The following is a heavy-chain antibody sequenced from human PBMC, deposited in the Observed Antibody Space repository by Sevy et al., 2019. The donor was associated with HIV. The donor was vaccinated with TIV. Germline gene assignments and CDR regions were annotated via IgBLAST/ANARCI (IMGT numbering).Heavy chain of an antibody. D-gene: IGHD3-22*01. Sequence: GSLRLSCVASGFKPNPHLMNWVRQAPGKGVERVGNIKEGGNGKYNGDSVKGRFTVSRDNAKNALYLQMYSLRVEDTAVYFCASNTYHYDSNTYYPVYWGQGTRVTVSS. V-gene: IGHV3-7*01. CDR1: GFKPNPHL. J-gene: IGHJ4*02. CDR2: IKEGGNGK. CDR3: ASNTYHYDSNTYYPVY.